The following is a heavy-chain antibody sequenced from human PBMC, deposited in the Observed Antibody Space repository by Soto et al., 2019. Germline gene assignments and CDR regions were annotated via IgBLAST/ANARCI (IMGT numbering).Heavy chain of an antibody. V-gene: IGHV1-18*01. D-gene: IGHD2-15*01. CDR2: IGPYNGNT. CDR1: GYTFNNYG. CDR3: ARCYCSVGSCYTCWHFVL. Sequence: QVQLVQSGAEVMKPGASVKVSCKASGYTFNNYGISWVRQAPGQGLEWMGWIGPYNGNTDHAQNFQGRVTMTTDTSTNTAYMELRSLRSDDTALYYCARCYCSVGSCYTCWHFVLWGRGTLVTVSS. J-gene: IGHJ2*01.